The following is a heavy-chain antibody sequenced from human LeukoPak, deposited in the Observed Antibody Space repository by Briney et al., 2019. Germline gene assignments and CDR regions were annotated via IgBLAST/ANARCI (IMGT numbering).Heavy chain of an antibody. V-gene: IGHV3-23*01. CDR3: AKDREPDGRWNFDF. J-gene: IGHJ4*02. CDR2: IYGSGAGI. D-gene: IGHD1-1*01. CDR1: GFTFGTYA. Sequence: PGGSLRLFCVGFGFTFGTYAMNWVRQAPGKGLEWLAGIYGSGAGIYYADSVRGRFTISRDNSKNTLYLQMNSLRADDTAIYYCAKDREPDGRWNFDFWGQGTLVTVSS.